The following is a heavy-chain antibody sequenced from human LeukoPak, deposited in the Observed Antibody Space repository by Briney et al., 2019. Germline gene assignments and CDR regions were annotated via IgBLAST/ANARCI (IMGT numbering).Heavy chain of an antibody. D-gene: IGHD5-18*01. CDR3: ARAIRGYSYVLAY. CDR1: GFTVSNNY. J-gene: IGHJ4*02. CDR2: IYSDGST. V-gene: IGHV3-53*01. Sequence: GGSLRLSCAASGFTVSNNYTSWVRQAPGKGLEWVSVIYSDGSTYFADSVKGRFTISRDNPKNTLYLQMNSLRAEDTAVYYCARAIRGYSYVLAYWGQGTLVTVSS.